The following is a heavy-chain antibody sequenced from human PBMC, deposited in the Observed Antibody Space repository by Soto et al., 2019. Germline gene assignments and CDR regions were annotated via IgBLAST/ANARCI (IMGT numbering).Heavy chain of an antibody. CDR1: GFTFSSYS. J-gene: IGHJ4*02. CDR3: ARGGQAGGGYGDY. D-gene: IGHD5-12*01. V-gene: IGHV3-48*02. CDR2: ISSSSSTI. Sequence: GGSLRLSCAASGFTFSSYSMSWVRHAPGKGLEWLSYISSSSSTIYYADSVKGRFTISRDNAKNSLYLQMNSLRDEDTAVYYCARGGQAGGGYGDYWGQGTLVTVSS.